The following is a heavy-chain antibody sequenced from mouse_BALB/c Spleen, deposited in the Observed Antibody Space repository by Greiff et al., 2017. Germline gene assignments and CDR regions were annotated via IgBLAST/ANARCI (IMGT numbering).Heavy chain of an antibody. Sequence: QVQLKQSGAELAKPGASVKMSCKASGYTFTSYWMHWVNQRPGQGLEWIGYINPSTGYTEYNQKFKDKATLTADKSSSTAYMQLSSLTSEDSAVYYCARSGYPMDYWGQGTSVTVSS. CDR3: ARSGYPMDY. V-gene: IGHV1-7*01. CDR1: GYTFTSYW. CDR2: INPSTGYT. J-gene: IGHJ4*01. D-gene: IGHD3-1*01.